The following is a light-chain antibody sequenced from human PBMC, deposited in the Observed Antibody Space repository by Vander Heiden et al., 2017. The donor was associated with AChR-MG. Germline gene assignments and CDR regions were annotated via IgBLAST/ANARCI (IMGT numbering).Light chain of an antibody. J-gene: IGLJ1*01. CDR2: DDN. CDR3: QVWDATSDVV. Sequence: SYVLTQPPSVSVAPGQTAMIACGGDNIESQSVHWYQQRPGQAPLLVVYDDNERPSGIPERFSGSNSGNTATLTISRVEAGDEADYYCQVWDATSDVVFGAGTKVTVL. CDR1: NIESQS. V-gene: IGLV3-21*02.